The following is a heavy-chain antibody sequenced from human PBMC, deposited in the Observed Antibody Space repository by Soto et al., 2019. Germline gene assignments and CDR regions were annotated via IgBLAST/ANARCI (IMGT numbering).Heavy chain of an antibody. J-gene: IGHJ6*02. CDR2: IYYSGST. V-gene: IGHV4-31*03. CDR1: GGSISSGGYY. D-gene: IGHD1-20*01. Sequence: PSETLSLTCTVSGGSISSGGYYWSWIRQHPGKGLEWIGYIYYSGSTYYNPSLKSRVTISVDTSKNQFSLKLSSVTAADTAVYYCARDRIITGTTARAYYYDMDVWGQGTTVTVSS. CDR3: ARDRIITGTTARAYYYDMDV.